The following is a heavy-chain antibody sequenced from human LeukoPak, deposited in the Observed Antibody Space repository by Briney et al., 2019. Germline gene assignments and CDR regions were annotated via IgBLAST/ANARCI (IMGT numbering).Heavy chain of an antibody. CDR2: ISSSSATI. V-gene: IGHV3-48*01. CDR3: ARDRHVPGLYYYYMDV. CDR1: GFSLSAYN. D-gene: IGHD6-6*01. Sequence: PGGSLRLSCEGSGFSLSAYNMNWVRQAPGKGLESVPYISSSSATIFYADSVKGRFTISRDNAKNSLYLQMNSLRPEDTAVYFCARDRHVPGLYYYYMDVWGKGTTVTVSS. J-gene: IGHJ6*03.